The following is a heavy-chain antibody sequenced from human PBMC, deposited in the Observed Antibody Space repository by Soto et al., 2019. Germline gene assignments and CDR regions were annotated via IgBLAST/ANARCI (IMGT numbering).Heavy chain of an antibody. Sequence: PSQTLSLTCAVSVYSVSTNSAAWNWIIQSPSRGLEWLGRTYYRSKWYNDYAVSVKSRININADTSKNQISLQLNSVTPEDTAVSSCARAGTDYYYYGLDVCGQATTVTXS. CDR2: TYYRSKWYN. CDR3: ARAGTDYYYYGLDV. CDR1: VYSVSTNSAA. J-gene: IGHJ6*02. D-gene: IGHD3-10*01. V-gene: IGHV6-1*01.